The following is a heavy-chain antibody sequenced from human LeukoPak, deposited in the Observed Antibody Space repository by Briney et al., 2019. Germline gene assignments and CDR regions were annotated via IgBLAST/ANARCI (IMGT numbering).Heavy chain of an antibody. CDR2: IYPGDPNT. Sequence: KPGESLKISCKGSGCTFNSYYIAWVRQMPGRGLEWMGMIYPGDPNTRYSPSFEGQVTISIDRSIGTAYLQWSSLKASDTAMYYCARGVDFWSGSPYFDFWGQGTLVIVSS. CDR3: ARGVDFWSGSPYFDF. D-gene: IGHD3-3*01. CDR1: GCTFNSYY. J-gene: IGHJ4*02. V-gene: IGHV5-51*01.